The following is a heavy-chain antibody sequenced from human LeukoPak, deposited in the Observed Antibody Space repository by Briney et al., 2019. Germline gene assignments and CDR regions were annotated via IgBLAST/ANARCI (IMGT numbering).Heavy chain of an antibody. V-gene: IGHV3-23*01. J-gene: IGHJ6*03. D-gene: IGHD6-19*01. Sequence: GGSLRLSCAASGFTFSTYGMSWVRQAPGKGLEWVSAVGGSGGGTYYADSVKGRFTISRDNSKNTLYLQMNSLRAEDTAVYYCAKRGSGWYEDYYYYMDVWGKGTTVTISS. CDR1: GFTFSTYG. CDR2: VGGSGGGT. CDR3: AKRGSGWYEDYYYYMDV.